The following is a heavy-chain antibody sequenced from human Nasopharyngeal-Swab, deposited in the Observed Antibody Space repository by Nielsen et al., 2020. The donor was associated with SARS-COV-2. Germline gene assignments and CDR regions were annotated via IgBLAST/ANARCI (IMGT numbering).Heavy chain of an antibody. CDR2: ISAYNGNT. J-gene: IGHJ6*02. CDR1: GYTFTSYD. CDR3: AGYDILTGSMDV. D-gene: IGHD3-9*01. V-gene: IGHV1-18*01. Sequence: ASVKVSCKASGYTFTSYDINWVRQATGQGLEWMGWISAYNGNTNYAQKLQGRVTMTTDTSTSTAYMELRSLRSDDTAVYYCAGYDILTGSMDVWGQGTTVTVSS.